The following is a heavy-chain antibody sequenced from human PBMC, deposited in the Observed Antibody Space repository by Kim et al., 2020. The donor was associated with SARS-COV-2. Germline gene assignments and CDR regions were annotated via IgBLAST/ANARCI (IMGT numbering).Heavy chain of an antibody. CDR2: IYYSGST. V-gene: IGHV4-59*01. Sequence: SETLSLTCTVSGGSISSYYWSWIRQPPGKGLEWIGYIYYSGSTNYNPSLKSRVTISVDTSKNQFSLKLSSVTAADTAVYYCAGAPTAAYYDIVTRRGALAFDYWGRGTLLTVSS. D-gene: IGHD3-9*01. J-gene: IGHJ4*02. CDR3: AGAPTAAYYDIVTRRGALAFDY. CDR1: GGSISSYY.